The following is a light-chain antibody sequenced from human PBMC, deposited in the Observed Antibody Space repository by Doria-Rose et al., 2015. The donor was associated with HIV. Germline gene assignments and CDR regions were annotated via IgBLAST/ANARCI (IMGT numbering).Light chain of an antibody. CDR3: HQYGTSWT. J-gene: IGKJ1*01. Sequence: TQSPGTLSLSPGERATLSCRASQSFSSTYLAWYQQKPGQAPSLPIYDGSTRATGIPGRFSVSGSGTDFTLTINRLEPEDFALYYCHQYGTSWTFGQGTKVEV. V-gene: IGKV3-20*01. CDR1: QSFSSTY. CDR2: DGS.